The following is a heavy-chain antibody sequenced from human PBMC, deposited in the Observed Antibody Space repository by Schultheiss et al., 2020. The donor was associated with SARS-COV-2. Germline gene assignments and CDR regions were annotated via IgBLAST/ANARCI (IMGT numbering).Heavy chain of an antibody. CDR3: VKDPLLWFGEFPSAIDY. V-gene: IGHV3-64D*06. CDR2: ISSNGGST. Sequence: GESLKISCAASGFTFSSYWMSWVRQAPGKGLEYVPAISSNGGSTYYADSVKGRFTISRDNSKNTLYLQMSSLRAEDTAVYYCVKDPLLWFGEFPSAIDYWGQGTLVTVSS. D-gene: IGHD3-10*01. J-gene: IGHJ4*02. CDR1: GFTFSSYW.